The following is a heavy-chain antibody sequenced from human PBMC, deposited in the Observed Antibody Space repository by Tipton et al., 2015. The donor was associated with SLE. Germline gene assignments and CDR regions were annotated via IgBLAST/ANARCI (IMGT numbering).Heavy chain of an antibody. CDR2: IDHSGST. D-gene: IGHD3-16*01. Sequence: SLRLSCAVSGGSIRSSNWWSWVRQPPGKGLEWIGEIDHSGSTNSNPSLKSRVSMSVDKSKNQFSLKLSSVTAADTAVYYCARDLRAIGDRFDPWGQGALVTVSS. CDR1: GGSIRSSNW. V-gene: IGHV4-4*02. CDR3: ARDLRAIGDRFDP. J-gene: IGHJ5*02.